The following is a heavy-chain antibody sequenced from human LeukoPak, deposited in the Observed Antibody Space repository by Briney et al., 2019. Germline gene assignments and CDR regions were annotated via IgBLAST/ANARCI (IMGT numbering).Heavy chain of an antibody. CDR2: IYSGGST. CDR3: AREKGIAVAGHFDY. J-gene: IGHJ4*02. D-gene: IGHD6-19*01. Sequence: GGSLRLSCAASGFTVSSNYMSWVRQAPGKGLEWVSVIYSGGSTYYADSVKGRFTISRDNSKNTLYLQMNSLRAEDTAVYYCAREKGIAVAGHFDYWGQGTLVTVAS. V-gene: IGHV3-66*01. CDR1: GFTVSSNY.